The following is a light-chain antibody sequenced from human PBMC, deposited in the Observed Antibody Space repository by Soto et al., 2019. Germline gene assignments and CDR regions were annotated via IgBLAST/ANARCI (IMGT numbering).Light chain of an antibody. V-gene: IGLV1-44*01. Sequence: QSVLTQPPSASGTPGQRVTISCSGSSSNIGSNTVNWYQQLPGTAPKLLIYSNNPRPSGVSDRFSDSKSGTSASLAISGLQSEDEADYYCAAWDDSLNGWVFGGGTSSPS. J-gene: IGLJ3*02. CDR3: AAWDDSLNGWV. CDR2: SNN. CDR1: SSNIGSNT.